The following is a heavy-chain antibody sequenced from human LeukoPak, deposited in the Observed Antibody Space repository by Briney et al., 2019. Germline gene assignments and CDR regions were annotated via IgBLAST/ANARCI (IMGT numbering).Heavy chain of an antibody. CDR3: ARGNDYGDYSGYYFDY. J-gene: IGHJ4*02. CDR1: GFSFSSHA. V-gene: IGHV3-23*01. Sequence: GGSLRLSCAASGFSFSSHAMCWVRQAPGKGLEWVSSIDISGGSTYYADSVQGRFTISRDNSKNTLYLQMNSLRAEDTALYYCARGNDYGDYSGYYFDYWGQGTLVTVSS. D-gene: IGHD4-17*01. CDR2: IDISGGST.